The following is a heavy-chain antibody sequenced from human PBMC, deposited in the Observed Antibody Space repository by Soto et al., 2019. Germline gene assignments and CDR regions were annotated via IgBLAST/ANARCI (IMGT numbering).Heavy chain of an antibody. Sequence: GGSLRLSCAAAGFDFEDYAMHWVRQVPGKGLEWVSLTNSDGTDSYYMDSVKGRFTISRDNAKSTLYLQMDRLRPEDTALYFCAKSLYYYDSSPLDHWGQGSLVTVS. D-gene: IGHD3-22*01. CDR2: TNSDGTDS. CDR3: AKSLYYYDSSPLDH. J-gene: IGHJ4*02. V-gene: IGHV3-43D*04. CDR1: GFDFEDYA.